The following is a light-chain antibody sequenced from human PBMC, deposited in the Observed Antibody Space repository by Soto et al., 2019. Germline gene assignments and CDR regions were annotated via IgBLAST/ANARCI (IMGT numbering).Light chain of an antibody. J-gene: IGKJ1*01. CDR2: KAS. Sequence: DIQMTQSPSTLSASVGDRVTITCRANQSISSWLAWYQQKPGKAPRLLIYKASNLENGVPSRFSGGGSGTEFTLTISSLQPDDFATYYCQQYNSYSRTFGQGTKVEIK. CDR1: QSISSW. V-gene: IGKV1-5*03. CDR3: QQYNSYSRT.